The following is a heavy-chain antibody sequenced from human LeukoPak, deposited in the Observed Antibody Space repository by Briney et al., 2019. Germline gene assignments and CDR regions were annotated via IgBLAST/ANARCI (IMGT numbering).Heavy chain of an antibody. CDR2: ISGSGGST. D-gene: IGHD2-2*01. CDR3: ATYCSSTSCQTTRYFDY. CDR1: GLTFSSYA. J-gene: IGHJ4*02. V-gene: IGHV3-23*01. Sequence: GGSLRLSCAASGLTFSSYAMSWVRQAPGKGLEWVSAISGSGGSTYYADSVKGRFTISRDNSKNTLYLQMNSLRAEDTAVYYCATYCSSTSCQTTRYFDYWGQGTLVTVSS.